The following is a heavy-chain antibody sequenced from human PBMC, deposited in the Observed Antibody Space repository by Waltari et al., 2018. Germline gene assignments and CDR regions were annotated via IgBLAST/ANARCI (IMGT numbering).Heavy chain of an antibody. V-gene: IGHV4-34*01. CDR2: INHSGST. Sequence: QVQLQQWGAGLLKPSETLSLTCAVFGGSFSGYYWSWLRQTPGKGLEWIGEINHSGSTNYNPSLKSRVTISVDTSKNQFSLKLSSVTAADTAVYYCASDSGSYYYYYGMDVWGQGTTVTVSS. D-gene: IGHD1-26*01. CDR3: ASDSGSYYYYYGMDV. J-gene: IGHJ6*02. CDR1: GGSFSGYY.